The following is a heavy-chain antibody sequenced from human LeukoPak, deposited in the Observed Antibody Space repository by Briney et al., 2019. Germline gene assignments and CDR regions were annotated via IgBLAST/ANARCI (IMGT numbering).Heavy chain of an antibody. CDR3: GSVRGILSYFDL. J-gene: IGHJ2*01. D-gene: IGHD3-16*01. CDR2: INLNTGGT. CDR1: GYTFSDYY. Sequence: ASVKVSCKASGYTFSDYYIHCVRQAPGQGPEWMGWINLNTGGTNYAQKFDGRFSMTRDTSINTAFMELSGLTFDDTAVYYCGSVRGILSYFDLWGRGTLVTVSS. V-gene: IGHV1-2*02.